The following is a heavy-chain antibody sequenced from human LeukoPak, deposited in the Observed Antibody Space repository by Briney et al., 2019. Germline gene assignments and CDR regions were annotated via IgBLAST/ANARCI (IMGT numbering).Heavy chain of an antibody. CDR1: GYTFTGYY. J-gene: IGHJ4*02. Sequence: ASVKVSCKASGYTFTGYYMHWVRQAPGQRLEWMGWSSAGNGNTKYSQEFQGRVTMTSDTSTSTVYMNLSSLRSEDTAVYYCARADGSGGYTFGYWGQGTLVTVSS. CDR2: SSAGNGNT. V-gene: IGHV1-3*02. D-gene: IGHD3-10*01. CDR3: ARADGSGGYTFGY.